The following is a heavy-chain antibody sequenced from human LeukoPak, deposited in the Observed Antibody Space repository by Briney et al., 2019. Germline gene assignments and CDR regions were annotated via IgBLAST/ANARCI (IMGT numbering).Heavy chain of an antibody. CDR3: ARDGHRGGAFDI. CDR2: IYYSGST. J-gene: IGHJ3*02. D-gene: IGHD3-16*01. V-gene: IGHV4-39*07. Sequence: SETLSLTCAVSGGSISSSSYYWGWIHQPPGKGLEWIGSIYYSGSTYYNPSLKSRVTISVDTSKNQFSLKLSSVTAADTAVYYCARDGHRGGAFDIWGQGTMVTVSS. CDR1: GGSISSSSYY.